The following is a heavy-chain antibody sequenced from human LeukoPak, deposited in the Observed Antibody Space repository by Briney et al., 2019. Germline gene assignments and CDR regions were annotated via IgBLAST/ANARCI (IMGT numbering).Heavy chain of an antibody. J-gene: IGHJ4*02. Sequence: ASVKVSCKASGYTFTSYYMHWVRQAPGQGLEWMGIINPSGGSTSYAQKFQGRVTMTRDTSTSTVYMELSSLRSEDTAVYYCAREEGDGCNYQFLDYWGQGTLVTVSS. CDR1: GYTFTSYY. D-gene: IGHD5-24*01. CDR3: AREEGDGCNYQFLDY. CDR2: INPSGGST. V-gene: IGHV1-46*01.